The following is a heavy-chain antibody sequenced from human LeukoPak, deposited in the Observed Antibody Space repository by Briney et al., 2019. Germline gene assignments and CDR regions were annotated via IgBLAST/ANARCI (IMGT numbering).Heavy chain of an antibody. V-gene: IGHV1-18*01. D-gene: IGHD1-26*01. Sequence: ASVKVSCKASGYIFSSYGISWVRQAPGQGLEWMGWISVYNGNTNYAQKFQGRVTITADESTSTAYMELSSLRSEDTAVYYCARETYSGSYFRYYYYGMDVWGQGTTGTGSS. CDR3: ARETYSGSYFRYYYYGMDV. CDR1: GYIFSSYG. J-gene: IGHJ6*02. CDR2: ISVYNGNT.